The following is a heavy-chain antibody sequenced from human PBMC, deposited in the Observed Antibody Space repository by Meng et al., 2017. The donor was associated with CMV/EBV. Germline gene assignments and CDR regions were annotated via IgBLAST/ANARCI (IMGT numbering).Heavy chain of an antibody. V-gene: IGHV3-23*03. J-gene: IGHJ6*02. CDR2: IYSGGSST. Sequence: GESLKIYCAASGFTFSSYAMSWVRQAPGEGLEWVSVIYSGGSSTYHADSVKGRFTISRDNSKNALYLQMNSLRAEDTAVYYCAKFEYQLLRYYYYYYYGMDVWGQGTTVTVSS. CDR1: GFTFSSYA. D-gene: IGHD2-2*01. CDR3: AKFEYQLLRYYYYYYYGMDV.